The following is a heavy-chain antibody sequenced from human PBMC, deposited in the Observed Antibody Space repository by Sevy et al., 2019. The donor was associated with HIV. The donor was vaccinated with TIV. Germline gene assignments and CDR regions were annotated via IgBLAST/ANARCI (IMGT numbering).Heavy chain of an antibody. V-gene: IGHV3-11*01. CDR3: ARDHVKDGDLGDYYYYAFDV. Sequence: GGSLRLSCAASGFTFSDYYMSWIRQAPGKGLEWISYSSGSDSTIYYADSVKGRFTISRDNARNSLYLQMNSLRAEDTAVYYCARDHVKDGDLGDYYYYAFDVWGQGTTVTVSS. J-gene: IGHJ6*02. CDR2: SSGSDSTI. D-gene: IGHD4-17*01. CDR1: GFTFSDYY.